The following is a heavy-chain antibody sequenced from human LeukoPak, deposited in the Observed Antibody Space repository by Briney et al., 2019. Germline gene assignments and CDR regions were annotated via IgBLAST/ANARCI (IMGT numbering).Heavy chain of an antibody. CDR1: GGSISSGSYY. V-gene: IGHV4-61*02. CDR3: ARFYGSGAFDY. CDR2: IYTSGST. J-gene: IGHJ4*02. D-gene: IGHD3-10*01. Sequence: PSETLSLTCTVSGGSISSGSYYWSWIRQPAGKGLEWIGRIYTSGSTNYNPSLKSRVTISVDTSKNQFSLKLSSVTAADTAVYYCARFYGSGAFDYWGQGTLVTVSS.